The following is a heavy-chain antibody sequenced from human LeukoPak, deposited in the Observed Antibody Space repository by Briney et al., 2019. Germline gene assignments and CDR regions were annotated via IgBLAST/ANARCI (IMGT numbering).Heavy chain of an antibody. J-gene: IGHJ4*02. D-gene: IGHD3-22*01. V-gene: IGHV3-48*04. CDR1: GFTFSSYS. Sequence: GGSLRLSCAASGFTFSSYSMNWVRQAPGKGLEWVSYISSSSSTIYYADSVKGRFTISRDNAKNSLYLQMNSLRAEDTAVYYCAREGRDSSGYYYVGYYFDYWGQGTLVTVSS. CDR3: AREGRDSSGYYYVGYYFDY. CDR2: ISSSSSTI.